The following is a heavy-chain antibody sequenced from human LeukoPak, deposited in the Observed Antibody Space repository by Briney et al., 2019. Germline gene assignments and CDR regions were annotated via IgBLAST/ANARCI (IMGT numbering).Heavy chain of an antibody. Sequence: ASVKVSCKASGGTFSSYAISWVRQAPGQGLEWMGGIIPIFGTANYAQKFQGRVTITADESTSTAYMELSSLRSEDTAVYYCARXPXSSGXHGXXXXYXXMDVWGQGTTVTVSS. J-gene: IGHJ6*02. CDR2: IIPIFGTA. CDR3: ARXPXSSGXHGXXXXYXXMDV. D-gene: IGHD6-19*01. CDR1: GGTFSSYA. V-gene: IGHV1-69*13.